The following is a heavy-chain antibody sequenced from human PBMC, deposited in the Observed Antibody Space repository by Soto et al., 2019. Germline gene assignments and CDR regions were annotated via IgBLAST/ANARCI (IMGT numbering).Heavy chain of an antibody. CDR3: ARDWVVRSLFDI. J-gene: IGHJ3*02. CDR1: GGTFSSYA. D-gene: IGHD3-10*01. Sequence: SVKVSCKASGGTFSSYAISWVRQAPGQGLEWMGGIIPIFGTANYAQKFQGRVTITADESTSTAYMELSSLRSEDTAVYYCARDWVVRSLFDIWVQGTMVTVSS. CDR2: IIPIFGTA. V-gene: IGHV1-69*13.